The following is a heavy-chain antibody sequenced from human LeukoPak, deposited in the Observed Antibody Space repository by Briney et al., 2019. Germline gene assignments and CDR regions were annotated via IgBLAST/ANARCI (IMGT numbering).Heavy chain of an antibody. CDR3: ARDYGSGSYPPGC. V-gene: IGHV3-21*01. CDR2: ISSSSSYI. D-gene: IGHD3-10*01. Sequence: GGSLRLSCAASGFTFSSYSMNWVRQAPGKGLEWVSSISSSSSYIYYADSVKGRFTISRDNAKNSLYLQMNSLRAEDTAVYYCARDYGSGSYPPGCWGQGTLVTVSS. J-gene: IGHJ4*02. CDR1: GFTFSSYS.